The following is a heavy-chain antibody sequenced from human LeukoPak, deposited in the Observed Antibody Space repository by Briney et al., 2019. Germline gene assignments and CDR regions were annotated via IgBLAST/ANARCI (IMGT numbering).Heavy chain of an antibody. CDR1: GYSFTNYW. CDR3: ARQGRDSGSYSYPALDY. Sequence: GESLKISCKGSGYSFTNYWIGWVRQMPGKGLEWMGIIYPDDSDTRYSPSFQGQVTISADKSISTAYLQWSSLKASDTAMYYCARQGRDSGSYSYPALDYWGQGTLVTVSS. V-gene: IGHV5-51*01. CDR2: IYPDDSDT. D-gene: IGHD1-26*01. J-gene: IGHJ4*02.